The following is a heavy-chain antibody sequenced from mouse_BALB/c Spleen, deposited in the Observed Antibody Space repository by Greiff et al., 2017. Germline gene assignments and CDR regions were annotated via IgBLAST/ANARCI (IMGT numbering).Heavy chain of an antibody. CDR2: IDPENGNT. Sequence: VQLQQSGAELVRPGALVKLSCKASGFNIKDYYMHWVKQRPEQGLEWIGWIDPENGNTIYDPKFQGKASITADTSSNTAYLQLSSLTSEDTAVYYCARRAARAGGAMDYWGQGTSVTVSS. CDR3: ARRAARAGGAMDY. CDR1: GFNIKDYY. J-gene: IGHJ4*01. D-gene: IGHD3-1*01. V-gene: IGHV14-1*02.